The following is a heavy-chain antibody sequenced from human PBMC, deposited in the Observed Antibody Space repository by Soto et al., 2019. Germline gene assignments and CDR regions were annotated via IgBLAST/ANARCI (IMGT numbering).Heavy chain of an antibody. V-gene: IGHV1-2*04. J-gene: IGHJ6*02. D-gene: IGHD5-12*01. CDR1: GYTFTGYY. CDR2: INPNSGGT. CDR3: ARDLVATPNHYCYGMDV. Sequence: ASVKVSCKASGYTFTGYYMHWVRQAPGQGLEWMGWINPNSGGTNYAQKFQGWVTMTRDTSISTAYMELSRLRSDDTAVYYCARDLVATPNHYCYGMDVWGQGTTVTVSS.